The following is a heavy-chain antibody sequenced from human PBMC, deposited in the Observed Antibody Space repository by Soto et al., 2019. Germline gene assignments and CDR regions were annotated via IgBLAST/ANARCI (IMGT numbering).Heavy chain of an antibody. CDR3: AKCGVDAQWYFDL. V-gene: IGHV3-23*01. CDR1: GFSFSGYA. CDR2: IRGGNT. J-gene: IGHJ2*01. D-gene: IGHD2-8*01. Sequence: EVQLLDSGGGLVQPGGSLRLSCAASGFSFSGYALTWVRQAPGKGLEWVSGIRGGNTYYADSVKGRFTISRDSSRNTLYLQMNSLRVEDTAVYYCAKCGVDAQWYFDLWRRGTLVTVSS.